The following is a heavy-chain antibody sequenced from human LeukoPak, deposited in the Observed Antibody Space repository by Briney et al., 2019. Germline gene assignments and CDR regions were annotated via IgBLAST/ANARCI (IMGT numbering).Heavy chain of an antibody. V-gene: IGHV3-30*18. CDR1: GFTFSSYG. CDR3: AKGKGATSGDY. Sequence: GRSLRLSCAASGFTFSSYGMHWVRQAPGKGLEWVAVISYDGSNKYYADSVKGRFTISRDNSKNTLYLQMNSLRAEDTAVYYCAKGKGATSGDYWGQGTLVTDSS. CDR2: ISYDGSNK. J-gene: IGHJ4*02. D-gene: IGHD1-26*01.